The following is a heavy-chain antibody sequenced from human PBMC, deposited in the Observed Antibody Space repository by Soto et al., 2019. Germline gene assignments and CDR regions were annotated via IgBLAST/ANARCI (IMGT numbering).Heavy chain of an antibody. Sequence: PGGSLRLFCAASGFTFSFYAMHWVRQTPTKGPEWVAVISYDGSTKYYTDFVKGRFTISRDNSKETLDLQMNRLRADDTAVYYCAREEVAPPLGGGAFAIWGQGTMATVSS. CDR3: AREEVAPPLGGGAFAI. CDR2: ISYDGSTK. D-gene: IGHD5-12*01. V-gene: IGHV3-30-3*01. CDR1: GFTFSFYA. J-gene: IGHJ3*02.